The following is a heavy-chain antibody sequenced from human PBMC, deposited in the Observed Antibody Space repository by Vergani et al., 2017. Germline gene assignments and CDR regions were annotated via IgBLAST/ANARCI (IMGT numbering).Heavy chain of an antibody. J-gene: IGHJ4*02. Sequence: EVQLVESGGGLVKPGGSLRLSCAASGFTFSSYSMNWVRQAPGKGLEWVSSISSISSYIYYADSVKGRFTISRDNAKNSLYLQMNSLRAEDTAVYYCAASRILSTWGYWGQGTLVTVSS. D-gene: IGHD2-15*01. V-gene: IGHV3-21*01. CDR3: AASRILSTWGY. CDR2: ISSISSYI. CDR1: GFTFSSYS.